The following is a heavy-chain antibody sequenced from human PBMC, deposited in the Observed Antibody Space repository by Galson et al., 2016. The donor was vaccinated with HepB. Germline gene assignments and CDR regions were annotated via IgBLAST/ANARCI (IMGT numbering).Heavy chain of an antibody. CDR2: IRSKAYGATA. V-gene: IGHV3-49*04. CDR1: GFTFGDYA. CDR3: ARDPDMLGKWLQSVEAFDY. J-gene: IGHJ4*02. D-gene: IGHD5-24*01. Sequence: SLRLSCAVSGFTFGDYATSWVRQAPGKGLEWVGFIRSKAYGATAEYAASVKGRFTISRDDSKSIAYLQMNSLKTEDTAVYYCARDPDMLGKWLQSVEAFDYWGQGTLVTVSS.